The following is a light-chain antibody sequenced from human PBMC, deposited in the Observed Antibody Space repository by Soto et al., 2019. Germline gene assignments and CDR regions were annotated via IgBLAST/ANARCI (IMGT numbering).Light chain of an antibody. CDR2: AAS. V-gene: IGKV1-8*01. J-gene: IGKJ3*01. Sequence: AIRMTQSPSSFSASTGDRVTITCRASQGISSYLAWYQQKPGQDPKLLIYAASTLQSGVPSRFSGSGSGTDFTLTISCLQSEDFVTYYCQQYYSYPVTFGPGTKVDI. CDR1: QGISSY. CDR3: QQYYSYPVT.